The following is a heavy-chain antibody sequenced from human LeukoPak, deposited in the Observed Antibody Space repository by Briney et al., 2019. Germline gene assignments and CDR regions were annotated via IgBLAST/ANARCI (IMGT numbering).Heavy chain of an antibody. CDR1: GFTFSDYY. J-gene: IGHJ6*04. CDR3: ARQNSSSWYHYYYYYYGMDV. V-gene: IGHV3-11*06. CDR2: ISSSSSYT. Sequence: GGSLRLSCGASGFTFSDYYMSWIRQAPGKGLEWVSYISSSSSYTNYADSVKGRFTISRDNAKNSLYLQMNSLRAEDTAVYYCARQNSSSWYHYYYYYYGMDVWGKGTTVTVSS. D-gene: IGHD6-13*01.